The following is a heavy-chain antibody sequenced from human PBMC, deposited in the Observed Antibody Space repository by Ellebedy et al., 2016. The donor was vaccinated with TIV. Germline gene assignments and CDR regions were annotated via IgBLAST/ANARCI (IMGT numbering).Heavy chain of an antibody. CDR3: ARGRRAARSGGWFNP. CDR1: GGSFSGYY. CDR2: INHSGST. D-gene: IGHD6-6*01. J-gene: IGHJ5*02. V-gene: IGHV4-34*01. Sequence: SETLSLXXAVYGGSFSGYYWSWIRQPPGKGLEWIGEINHSGSTNYNPPLKSRVTISVDTSKNQFSLKLSSVTAADTAVYYCARGRRAARSGGWFNPWGQGTLVTVSS.